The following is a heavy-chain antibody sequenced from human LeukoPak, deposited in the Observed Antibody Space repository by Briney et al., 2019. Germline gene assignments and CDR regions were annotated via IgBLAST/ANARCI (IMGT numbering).Heavy chain of an antibody. CDR3: AKGIYSSGWSYFDY. J-gene: IGHJ4*01. Sequence: RSLRLSCAASGFTFSKSAMSWIRQAPGKGREWVSTLSGSGITTYYADSVKGRFTISRDNSKNTLYLQMNSLRAEDTAVYYCAKGIYSSGWSYFDYWGHGTLVTVSS. CDR1: GFTFSKSA. CDR2: LSGSGITT. D-gene: IGHD6-19*01. V-gene: IGHV3-23*01.